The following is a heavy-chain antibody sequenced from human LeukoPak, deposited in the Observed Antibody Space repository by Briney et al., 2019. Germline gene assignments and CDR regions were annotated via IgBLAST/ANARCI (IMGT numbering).Heavy chain of an antibody. V-gene: IGHV3-49*03. CDR1: GFTFGDYA. CDR2: IRSKAYGGTT. CDR3: TRGLIGDDFWSGYYPYYFDY. Sequence: GGSLRLSCTASGFTFGDYAMSWFRQAPGKGLEWVGFIRSKAYGGTTEYAASVKGGFTISRDDSKSIAYLQMNSLKTEDTAVYYCTRGLIGDDFWSGYYPYYFDYWGQGTLVTVSS. D-gene: IGHD3-3*01. J-gene: IGHJ4*02.